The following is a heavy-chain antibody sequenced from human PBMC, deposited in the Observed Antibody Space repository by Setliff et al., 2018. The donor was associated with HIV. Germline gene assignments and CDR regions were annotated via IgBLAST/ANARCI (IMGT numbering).Heavy chain of an antibody. CDR2: IYSSGST. CDR3: ARDIATVATPDRAD. J-gene: IGHJ4*02. D-gene: IGHD4-17*01. V-gene: IGHV4-59*11. Sequence: SETLSLTCTVSGGSMTGHYWSWIRQSPGKGLEWIGSIYSSGSTNYNPSVKSRVTISIDTSKKQFALRLTSVTAADTVLYFCARDIATVATPDRADWGQGTLVTVSS. CDR1: GGSMTGHY.